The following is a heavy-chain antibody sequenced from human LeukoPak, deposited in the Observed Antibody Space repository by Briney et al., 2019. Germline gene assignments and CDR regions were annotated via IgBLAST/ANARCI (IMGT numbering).Heavy chain of an antibody. V-gene: IGHV3-23*01. CDR1: GFTFSSYA. CDR2: FSGSGGST. CDR3: AKDAPVNIVVVPAANS. J-gene: IGHJ4*02. D-gene: IGHD2-2*01. Sequence: PGGPLSLSCAASGFTFSSYAMSWVRQAPGKGLGGVSAFSGSGGSTYYADSVKGRFTISRDNSKNTLYLQMNSLRVEDTAVYYCAKDAPVNIVVVPAANSWGQGTPVTVSS.